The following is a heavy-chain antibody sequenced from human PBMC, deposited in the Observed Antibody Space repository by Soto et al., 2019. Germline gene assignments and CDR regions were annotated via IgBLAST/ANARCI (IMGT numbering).Heavy chain of an antibody. J-gene: IGHJ4*02. CDR1: DYSCARSG. CDR3: ALKYSSGWVNYFDD. CDR2: ISAYNGNT. Sequence: ASGTVSYRASDYSCARSGICLLRIASVQGLEWMGWISAYNGNTNYAQKLQGRVTMTTDTSTSTGYMELRSLRSDDTAVYYCALKYSSGWVNYFDDWGQ. D-gene: IGHD6-19*01. V-gene: IGHV1-18*01.